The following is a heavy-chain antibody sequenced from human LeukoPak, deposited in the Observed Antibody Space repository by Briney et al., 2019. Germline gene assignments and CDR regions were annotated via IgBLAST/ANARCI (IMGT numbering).Heavy chain of an antibody. CDR3: ARDGFGEAFDY. Sequence: KPSETLSLTCAVYGGSFSGYYWSWIRQPPGKGLEWIGEINHSGSTNYNPSLKSRVTMSVDTSKNQFSLKLSSVTAADTAVYYCARDGFGEAFDYWGQGTLVTVSS. D-gene: IGHD2-2*03. CDR1: GGSFSGYY. J-gene: IGHJ4*02. V-gene: IGHV4-34*01. CDR2: INHSGST.